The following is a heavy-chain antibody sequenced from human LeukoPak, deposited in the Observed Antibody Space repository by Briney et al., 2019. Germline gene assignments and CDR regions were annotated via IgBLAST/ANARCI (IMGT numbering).Heavy chain of an antibody. V-gene: IGHV4-61*02. J-gene: IGHJ6*03. D-gene: IGHD3-22*01. Sequence: SETLSLTCTVSGGSISSSSYYWPWIRQPAGKGLECIGRMNTSGSTQYTPSFKSRVTMSVDTSKNQCSLKLTSVTAADTAVYYCARDREDYYDGSGYYDFYYMDVWGKGTTVTVSS. CDR3: ARDREDYYDGSGYYDFYYMDV. CDR1: GGSISSSSYY. CDR2: MNTSGST.